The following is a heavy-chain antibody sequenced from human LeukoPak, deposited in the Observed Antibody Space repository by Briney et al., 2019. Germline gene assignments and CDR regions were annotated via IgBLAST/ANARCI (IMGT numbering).Heavy chain of an antibody. J-gene: IGHJ4*02. CDR1: GYTFTGYH. D-gene: IGHD6-13*01. V-gene: IGHV1-2*06. CDR2: INPYSGDT. CDR3: ARDQGSLTRSWYTGY. Sequence: ASVKVSCKASGYTFTGYHIHWVRQAPGHGPEWMGRINPYSGDTNFAQKFQGRVTMTRDTSITTAYMDLSSLTPDDTAVYFCARDQGSLTRSWYTGYWGQGTQVTVSS.